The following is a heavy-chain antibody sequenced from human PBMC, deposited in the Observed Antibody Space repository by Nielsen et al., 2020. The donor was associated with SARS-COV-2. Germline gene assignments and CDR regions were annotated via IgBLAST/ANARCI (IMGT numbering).Heavy chain of an antibody. CDR1: GFTFSSYS. CDR3: AKDLIESGSGWYGEDY. Sequence: GESLKISCAASGFTFSSYSMNWVRQAPGKGLEWVSSISSSSSYIYYADSVKGRFTISRDNAKNSLYLQMNSLRAEDTALYYCAKDLIESGSGWYGEDYWGQGTLVTVSS. V-gene: IGHV3-21*04. D-gene: IGHD6-19*01. CDR2: ISSSSSYI. J-gene: IGHJ4*02.